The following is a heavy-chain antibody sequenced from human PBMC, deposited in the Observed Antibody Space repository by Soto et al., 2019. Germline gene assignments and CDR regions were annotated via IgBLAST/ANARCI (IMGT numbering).Heavy chain of an antibody. V-gene: IGHV3-33*01. CDR2: IWYDGSNK. D-gene: IGHD3-16*02. Sequence: LRLSCAASGFTFSSYGMHWVLQAPGKGLEWVAVIWYDGSNKYYADSVKGRFTISRDNSKNTLYLQMNSLRAEDTPVYYRARESMIMLGGVIVNHYYYGMEVWGQGTTVTVS. CDR3: ARESMIMLGGVIVNHYYYGMEV. CDR1: GFTFSSYG. J-gene: IGHJ6*02.